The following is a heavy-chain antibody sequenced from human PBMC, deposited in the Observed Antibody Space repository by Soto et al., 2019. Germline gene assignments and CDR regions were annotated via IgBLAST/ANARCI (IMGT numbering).Heavy chain of an antibody. CDR1: GYTFTSYD. Sequence: APVKVSCKASGYTFTSYDINWVRQATGQGLEWMGWMNPNSGNTGYAQKFQGRVTMTRNTSISTAYMELSSLRSEDTAVYYCARGTWLWSYYYGMDVWGQGTTVTVSS. CDR2: MNPNSGNT. CDR3: ARGTWLWSYYYGMDV. D-gene: IGHD3-3*01. V-gene: IGHV1-8*01. J-gene: IGHJ6*02.